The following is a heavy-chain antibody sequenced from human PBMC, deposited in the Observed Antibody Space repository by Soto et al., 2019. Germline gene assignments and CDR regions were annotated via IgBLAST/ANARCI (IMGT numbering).Heavy chain of an antibody. CDR3: ARMPIQLWSPRYYYGMDV. J-gene: IGHJ6*02. D-gene: IGHD5-18*01. CDR1: GFSLSTSGVG. V-gene: IGHV2-5*02. CDR2: IYWDDDK. Sequence: SGPTLVNPTQTLTLTCTFSGFSLSTSGVGVGWIRQPPGKALEWLALIYWDDDKRYSPSLKSRLTITKDTSKNQVVLTMTNMDPVDTATYYCARMPIQLWSPRYYYGMDVWGQGTTVTVSS.